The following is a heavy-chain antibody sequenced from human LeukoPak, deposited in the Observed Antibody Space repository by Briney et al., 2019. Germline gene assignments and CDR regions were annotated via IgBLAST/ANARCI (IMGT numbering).Heavy chain of an antibody. V-gene: IGHV3-23*01. CDR1: GFSFSRNA. CDR2: ISGSGDTT. CDR3: AKCAWFGDAPGGDF. J-gene: IGHJ4*02. Sequence: GGSLRLSCAASGFSFSRNAMSWVRQAPGKGLEWVSAISGSGDTTFYADSVTGRFTISRDNSKNTLYLQMDIPRAEDTALYYCAKCAWFGDAPGGDFWGQGILVTVSS. D-gene: IGHD3-10*01.